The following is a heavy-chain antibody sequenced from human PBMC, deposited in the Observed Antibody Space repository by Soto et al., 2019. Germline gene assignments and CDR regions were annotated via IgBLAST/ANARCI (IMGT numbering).Heavy chain of an antibody. Sequence: QVQLVQSGAEVKKPGASVRVSCKASGYTFTSYGITWVRQAPGQGLEWMAWISAYNGNTKYPQKLQDRLTVTTDTSTSTAYMELRSLRSDATAVYFCARGTTITLSVAGGALDYWGQGTLVTVAS. J-gene: IGHJ4*02. CDR2: ISAYNGNT. D-gene: IGHD6-19*01. V-gene: IGHV1-18*01. CDR1: GYTFTSYG. CDR3: ARGTTITLSVAGGALDY.